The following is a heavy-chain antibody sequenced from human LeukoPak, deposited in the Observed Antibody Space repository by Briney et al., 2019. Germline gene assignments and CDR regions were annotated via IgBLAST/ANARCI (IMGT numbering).Heavy chain of an antibody. V-gene: IGHV3-30*01. CDR3: ARDRFDVGAADYMDV. J-gene: IGHJ6*03. Sequence: GRSLTLSCAASGFTFSSYAMHWVRQAPGKGLEGVAVISYDGSNKYSAGSVKGRFTISRDNSKNTLYLQMNSLRAEDTAVYYCARDRFDVGAADYMDVWGKGTTVTVSS. D-gene: IGHD6-13*01. CDR1: GFTFSSYA. CDR2: ISYDGSNK.